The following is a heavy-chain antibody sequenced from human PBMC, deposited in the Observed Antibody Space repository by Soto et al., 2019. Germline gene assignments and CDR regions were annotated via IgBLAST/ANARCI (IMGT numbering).Heavy chain of an antibody. J-gene: IGHJ3*02. Sequence: GGSLRLSCAASGFICSSYDMSWVRQAPGGGLEWVSTILVSDSTHYEDSVRGRFTISRDRSKNTVYLQMNSLTAGDTAVYYCAKATATGGGAFDICGQGTMVTVSS. D-gene: IGHD2-8*02. CDR2: ILVSDST. V-gene: IGHV3-23*01. CDR3: AKATATGGGAFDI. CDR1: GFICSSYD.